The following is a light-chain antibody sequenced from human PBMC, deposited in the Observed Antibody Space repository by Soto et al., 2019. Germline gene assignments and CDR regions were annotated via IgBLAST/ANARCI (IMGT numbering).Light chain of an antibody. CDR1: NSDLGGYNY. J-gene: IGLJ1*01. CDR2: EVS. Sequence: QSALTQPASVSGSPGQSITVSCTGTNSDLGGYNYVSWYQHRPGKAPKLMIYEVSNRPSGVSNRFSGSKSGNTASLAISGLQAEDEADYYCSSYTSSGTLVFGTGTKLTVL. V-gene: IGLV2-14*01. CDR3: SSYTSSGTLV.